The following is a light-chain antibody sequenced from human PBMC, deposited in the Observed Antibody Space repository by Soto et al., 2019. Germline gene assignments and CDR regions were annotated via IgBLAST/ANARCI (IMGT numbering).Light chain of an antibody. CDR1: RSDIGSYNY. CDR3: ISYTGSSTSYV. V-gene: IGLV2-14*01. J-gene: IGLJ1*01. CDR2: GVS. Sequence: QSVLTQPASVSGPPGQSITISCSGTRSDIGSYNYVAWYQQFPGKTPKILIYGVSNRPSGVSSRFSGSKSGNTASLTISGLQAEDEADYYCISYTGSSTSYVFGSRTKVTV.